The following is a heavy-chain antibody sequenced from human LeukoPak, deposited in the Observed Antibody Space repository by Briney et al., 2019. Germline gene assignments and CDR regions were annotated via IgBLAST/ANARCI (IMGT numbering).Heavy chain of an antibody. CDR1: GFTFRSYD. CDR2: IGTVGDT. D-gene: IGHD6-19*01. V-gene: IGHV3-13*01. Sequence: GGSLRLSSAASGFTFRSYDMHWVRQVIGKGLEWVSAIGTVGDTYYPGSVKGRFTISRENAKNSLYLQMNNLRAGDTAVYYCARQRETAVAGTGFDYWGQGTLVTVSS. J-gene: IGHJ4*02. CDR3: ARQRETAVAGTGFDY.